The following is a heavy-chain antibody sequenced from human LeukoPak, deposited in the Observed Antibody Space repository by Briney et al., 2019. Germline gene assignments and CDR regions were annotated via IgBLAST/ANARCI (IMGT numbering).Heavy chain of an antibody. D-gene: IGHD6-19*01. CDR1: EVTFSSYA. Sequence: PGGSLRLSCAASEVTFSSYAMSWVRQAPGKGLEWVAGIRDSGETTYYADSVKGRFTISRENSKKTLYLLMHSLRVEDTAVYYCARTPLPIAVSAAYNWFDPWGQGAHGTVSS. CDR2: IRDSGETT. J-gene: IGHJ5*02. CDR3: ARTPLPIAVSAAYNWFDP. V-gene: IGHV3-23*01.